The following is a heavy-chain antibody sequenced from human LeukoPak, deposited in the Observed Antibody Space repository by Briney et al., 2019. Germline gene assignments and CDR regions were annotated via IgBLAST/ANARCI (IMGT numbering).Heavy chain of an antibody. CDR3: ARPLSGSSSWHGDAFDI. Sequence: SETLSLTCTVSGGSISSSTYYWGWIRQPPGKGLEWFGRIYYSGSTYYNASLKSRVTISADTSKNQFSVKLRSVTAADTAVYYCARPLSGSSSWHGDAFDIWGQGTMVTVSS. CDR2: IYYSGST. J-gene: IGHJ3*02. D-gene: IGHD6-13*01. CDR1: GGSISSSTYY. V-gene: IGHV4-39*01.